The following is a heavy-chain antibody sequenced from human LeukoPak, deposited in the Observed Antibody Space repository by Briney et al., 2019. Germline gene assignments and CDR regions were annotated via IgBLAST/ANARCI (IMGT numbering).Heavy chain of an antibody. Sequence: SETLSLTCTVSGGSISSYYWSWIRQPPGKGLEWIGYIYYSGSTNYNPSLKSRVTISVDTSKNQFSLKLSSVTAADTAVYYCARSPYSSSPALDYWGQGTLVTVSS. J-gene: IGHJ4*02. V-gene: IGHV4-59*01. CDR1: GGSISSYY. CDR3: ARSPYSSSPALDY. D-gene: IGHD6-13*01. CDR2: IYYSGST.